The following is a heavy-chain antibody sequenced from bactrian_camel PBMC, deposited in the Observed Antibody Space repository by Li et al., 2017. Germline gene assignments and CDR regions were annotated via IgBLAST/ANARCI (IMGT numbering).Heavy chain of an antibody. J-gene: IGHJ4*01. Sequence: VQLVESGGGSMQTGGSLTLSCAASGDYYARWCMGWFRQAPGKGSEGVAAIGEVGATTYADSVKGRFTISPDNAKNTLYLQMNSLKPEDTAMYYCAADPRPCWYRPVPCYWGQGTQVTVS. CDR1: GDYYARWC. CDR2: IGEVGAT. V-gene: IGHV3S42*01. CDR3: AADPRPCWYRPVPCY. D-gene: IGHD6*01.